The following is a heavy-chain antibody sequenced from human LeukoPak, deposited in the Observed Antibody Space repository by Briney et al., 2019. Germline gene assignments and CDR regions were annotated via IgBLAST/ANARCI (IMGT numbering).Heavy chain of an antibody. CDR3: ARDGAWAVADPGVGWWFDY. D-gene: IGHD6-19*01. V-gene: IGHV3-7*01. J-gene: IGHJ4*02. CDR2: IKQDGSEK. Sequence: GGSLRLSCAASGFTFSSYWMSWVRQAPGKGLEWVANIKQDGSEKYYVDSVKGRFTISRDNAKNSLYLQMNSLRAEDTAVYYCARDGAWAVADPGVGWWFDYWGQGTLVTVSS. CDR1: GFTFSSYW.